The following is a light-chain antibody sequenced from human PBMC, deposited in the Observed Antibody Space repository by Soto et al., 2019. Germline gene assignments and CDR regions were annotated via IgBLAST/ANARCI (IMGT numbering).Light chain of an antibody. CDR1: SSDIGGYNY. J-gene: IGLJ1*01. V-gene: IGLV2-14*01. Sequence: QAVLTQPASVSGSPGQSTTISCTGTSSDIGGYNYVSWYQQLPGEARKLIIYDVSDRPSGVSTRFSGSKSGKTASLTISGLQAEDEGDYYCSSFTSRHTYVFGTGTKLTVL. CDR3: SSFTSRHTYV. CDR2: DVS.